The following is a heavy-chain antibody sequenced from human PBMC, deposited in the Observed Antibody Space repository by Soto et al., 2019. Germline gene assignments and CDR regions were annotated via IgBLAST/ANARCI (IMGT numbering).Heavy chain of an antibody. V-gene: IGHV3-53*01. J-gene: IGHJ6*02. D-gene: IGHD6-6*01. CDR3: AREPIAARLAYGMDV. CDR2: IYSGGST. CDR1: GLTVSRNY. Sequence: EVQLVESGGGLIQPGGSLRLSCAASGLTVSRNYMSWVRQAPGKGLEWVSVIYSGGSTYYADSVKGRFTISRDNSKNTLFRQMNSLRAEDTAVYYCAREPIAARLAYGMDVWGQGTTVTVSS.